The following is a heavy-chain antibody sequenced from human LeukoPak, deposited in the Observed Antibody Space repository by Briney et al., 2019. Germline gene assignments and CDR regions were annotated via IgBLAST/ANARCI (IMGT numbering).Heavy chain of an antibody. Sequence: PSETLSLTCTVSGGSISSSSYYWGWIRQPPGKGLEWIGYIYYSGSTNYNPSLKSRVTISVDTSKNQFSLKLSSVTAADTAVYYCARSNYDILTGYAFDIWGQGTMVTVSS. V-gene: IGHV4-61*05. CDR1: GGSISSSSYY. CDR2: IYYSGST. J-gene: IGHJ3*02. CDR3: ARSNYDILTGYAFDI. D-gene: IGHD3-9*01.